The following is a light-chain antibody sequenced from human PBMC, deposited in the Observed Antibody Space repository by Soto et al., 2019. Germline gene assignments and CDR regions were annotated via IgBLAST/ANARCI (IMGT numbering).Light chain of an antibody. CDR2: GVS. Sequence: QSVLTQPASVSGSPGQSSTLSCTGTSSDISSHNFISWHQQHPGKAPKFIIYGVSNRPSGVSNRFSGCKSGNTASLTISGLQADDEADYYCSSYTSTYIWVFGGGTKLTVL. CDR1: SSDISSHNF. J-gene: IGLJ3*02. V-gene: IGLV2-14*01. CDR3: SSYTSTYIWV.